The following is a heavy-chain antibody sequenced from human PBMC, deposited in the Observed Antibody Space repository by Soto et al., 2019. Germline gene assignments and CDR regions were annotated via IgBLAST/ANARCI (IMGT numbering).Heavy chain of an antibody. Sequence: KPSETLSLTCSVSGGSMRSEGYYWSWIRQHPGKGLEWIGYIYYSGLTDYNPSLKSRLTISVDKSKNEFYLKMRSVTAADTAIYYCATRITVFGLLIPPFDPWGQGTQVTVSS. J-gene: IGHJ5*02. V-gene: IGHV4-31*03. CDR2: IYYSGLT. CDR1: GGSMRSEGYY. D-gene: IGHD3-3*01. CDR3: ATRITVFGLLIPPFDP.